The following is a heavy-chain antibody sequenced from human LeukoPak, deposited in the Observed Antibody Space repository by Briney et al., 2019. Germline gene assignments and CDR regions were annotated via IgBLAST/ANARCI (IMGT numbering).Heavy chain of an antibody. Sequence: GGSLRLSCAASGFTFSSYSMNWVRQAPGKGLEWVSSISSSSSYICYADSVKGRFTISRDNAKNSLYLQMNSLRAEDTAVYYCARVKVLAVAGNIDYWGQGTLVTVSS. CDR2: ISSSSSYI. V-gene: IGHV3-21*01. CDR1: GFTFSSYS. D-gene: IGHD6-19*01. CDR3: ARVKVLAVAGNIDY. J-gene: IGHJ4*02.